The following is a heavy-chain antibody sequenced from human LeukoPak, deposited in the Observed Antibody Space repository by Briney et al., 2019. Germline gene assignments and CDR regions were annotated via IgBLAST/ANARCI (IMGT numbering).Heavy chain of an antibody. Sequence: GGSLRLSCAASGFTFSSYAMHWVRQAPGKGLEWVSYISTGGSINYYADSVKGRFTISRDNAKNSLFLQMNSLRAEDTAVYYCARGSFCTDGVCYSPRRFDYWGQGTLVTVSS. CDR1: GFTFSSYA. J-gene: IGHJ4*02. CDR3: ARGSFCTDGVCYSPRRFDY. V-gene: IGHV3-48*03. D-gene: IGHD2-8*01. CDR2: ISTGGSIN.